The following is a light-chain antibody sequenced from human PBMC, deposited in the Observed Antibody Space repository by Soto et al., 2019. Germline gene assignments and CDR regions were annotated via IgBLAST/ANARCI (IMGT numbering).Light chain of an antibody. CDR1: QNINNY. Sequence: DIQMTQSPSSLSASVGDRVTITCRASQNINNYLAWYQQKPGKIPKLLIYAASTLQSGVPSRFSGGGSGTDFTLTISSLQPEDIATYYCQKYDSAPWTFGHGTKVEIK. V-gene: IGKV1-27*01. J-gene: IGKJ1*01. CDR2: AAS. CDR3: QKYDSAPWT.